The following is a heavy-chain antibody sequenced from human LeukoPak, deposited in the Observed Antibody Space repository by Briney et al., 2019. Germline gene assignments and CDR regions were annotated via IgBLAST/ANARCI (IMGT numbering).Heavy chain of an antibody. J-gene: IGHJ4*02. CDR3: ARRGGDSSGYTLDY. Sequence: SETLSLTCTVSGGSISSYHWSWIRQPPGKGLEWIGYIYYSGSTNYNPSLKSRVTISIDTSKNQISLKLSSVTAADTAVYYCARRGGDSSGYTLDYWGQGTLVTVSS. CDR1: GGSISSYH. CDR2: IYYSGST. D-gene: IGHD3-22*01. V-gene: IGHV4-59*08.